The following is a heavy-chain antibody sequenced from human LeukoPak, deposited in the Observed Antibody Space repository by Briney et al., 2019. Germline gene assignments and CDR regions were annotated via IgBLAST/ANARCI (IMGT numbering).Heavy chain of an antibody. CDR3: ARGPEMATFGDAFDI. V-gene: IGHV4-34*01. D-gene: IGHD5-24*01. CDR1: SESFSDYY. CDR2: INHSGST. J-gene: IGHJ3*02. Sequence: PSETLSLTCAVYSESFSDYYWSWIRQPPGKGLEWIGEINHSGSTNYNPSLKSRVTISVDTSMNQFSLKLISVTAADTAVYYCARGPEMATFGDAFDIWGQGTMVTVSS.